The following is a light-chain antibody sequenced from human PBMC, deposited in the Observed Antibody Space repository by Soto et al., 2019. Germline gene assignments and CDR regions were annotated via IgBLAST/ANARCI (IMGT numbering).Light chain of an antibody. J-gene: IGKJ4*01. Sequence: EIVMTQSPATLSVSPGEGATLSCRASQGIGSTLAWYQHKPGQTPRLLIYDASTRATGVPARFSGSGSGTEFTITINSLQYEDFAVYYCQRYNNWPLTFGGGTKVESK. V-gene: IGKV3-15*01. CDR2: DAS. CDR3: QRYNNWPLT. CDR1: QGIGST.